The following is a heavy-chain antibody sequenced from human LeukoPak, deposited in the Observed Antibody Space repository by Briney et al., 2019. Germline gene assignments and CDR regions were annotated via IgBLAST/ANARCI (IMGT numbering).Heavy chain of an antibody. V-gene: IGHV4-59*01. CDR2: IYYSGST. Sequence: PSETLSLTCTVSGGSISSYYWSWIRQPPGKGLEWIGYIYYSGSTNYNPSLKSRVTISVDTSKNQFSLKLSSLTAADTAVYYCARGHCSGGSCPFDYWGQGTLVTVSS. J-gene: IGHJ4*02. CDR3: ARGHCSGGSCPFDY. D-gene: IGHD2-15*01. CDR1: GGSISSYY.